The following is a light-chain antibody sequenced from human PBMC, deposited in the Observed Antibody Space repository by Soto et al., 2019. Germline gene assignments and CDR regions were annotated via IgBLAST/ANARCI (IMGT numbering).Light chain of an antibody. CDR2: EVT. V-gene: IGLV2-14*01. CDR3: SSYAGSNRGV. Sequence: QSALTQPASVSGSPGQSITLSCTGTSSDVGNYDFVSWYQQHPGKAPKLIIYEVTNRPSGVSSRFSGSKSGNTASLTVSGLQAEDEADYYCSSYAGSNRGVFGGGTKLTVL. CDR1: SSDVGNYDF. J-gene: IGLJ2*01.